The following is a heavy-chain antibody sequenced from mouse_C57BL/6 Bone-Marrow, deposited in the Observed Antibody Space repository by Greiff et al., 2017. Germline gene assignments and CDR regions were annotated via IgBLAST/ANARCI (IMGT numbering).Heavy chain of an antibody. CDR3: ARRDGKGFDV. D-gene: IGHD3-3*01. V-gene: IGHV1-26*01. CDR1: GYTFTDYY. J-gene: IGHJ1*03. CDR2: INPNNGGT. Sequence: VQLQQSGPELVKPGASVKISCKASGYTFTDYYMNWVKQSHGKSLEWIGDINPNNGGTSYNQKFKGKATLTVDKSSSTAYMELRSLTSEDSAVYYCARRDGKGFDVGGTGTTVTVAS.